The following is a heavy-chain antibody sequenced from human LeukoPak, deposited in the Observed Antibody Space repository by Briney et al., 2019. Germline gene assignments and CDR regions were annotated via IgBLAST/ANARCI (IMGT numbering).Heavy chain of an antibody. CDR3: ARNAATFRYYYYMDV. D-gene: IGHD2/OR15-2a*01. V-gene: IGHV5-51*01. Sequence: GASVKISCKGSGYSFASYWIGWVRQMPGKGLEWMGIIYPGDSDTRYSPSFQGQVTISADKSISTAYLQWNSLKASDTAMYYCARNAATFRYYYYMDVWGKGTTVTVSS. CDR1: GYSFASYW. CDR2: IYPGDSDT. J-gene: IGHJ6*03.